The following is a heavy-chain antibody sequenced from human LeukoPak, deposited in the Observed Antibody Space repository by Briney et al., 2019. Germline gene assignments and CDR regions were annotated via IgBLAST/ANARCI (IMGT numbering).Heavy chain of an antibody. Sequence: GGSLRLSCAASGFTFNTYWMIWVRQAPGKGLEWVANIDQGGSTKYYVDSLKGRFTMSRDNAKNSLYLQMNSLRAEDTAVYYCVRDKGGRSGAIYYDAFDVWGQGTMVTVSS. V-gene: IGHV3-7*01. D-gene: IGHD1-26*01. CDR3: VRDKGGRSGAIYYDAFDV. CDR2: IDQGGSTK. CDR1: GFTFNTYW. J-gene: IGHJ3*01.